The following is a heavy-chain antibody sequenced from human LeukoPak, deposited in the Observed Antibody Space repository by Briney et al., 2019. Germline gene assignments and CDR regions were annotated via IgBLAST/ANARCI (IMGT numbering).Heavy chain of an antibody. CDR3: AKDGVGATSLDC. V-gene: IGHV3-33*06. D-gene: IGHD1-26*01. CDR2: IWHDGSYE. J-gene: IGHJ4*02. Sequence: PGRSLRLSCAASGFTFSRYGMHWVRQAPGKGLEWVAVIWHDGSYEYYADSVKGRSTISRDSSKNTLYLQMNSLRAEDTAVYYCAKDGVGATSLDCWGQGTLVTVSS. CDR1: GFTFSRYG.